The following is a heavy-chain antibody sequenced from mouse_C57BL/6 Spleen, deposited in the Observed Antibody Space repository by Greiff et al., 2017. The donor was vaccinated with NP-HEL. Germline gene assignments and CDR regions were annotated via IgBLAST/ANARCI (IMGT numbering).Heavy chain of an antibody. CDR2: IDPSDSYT. J-gene: IGHJ1*03. V-gene: IGHV1-69*01. CDR1: GYTFTSYW. Sequence: QVQLQQPGAELVMPGASVKLSCKASGYTFTSYWMHWVKQRPGQGLEWIGEIDPSDSYTNYNQKFKGKSTLTVDKSSSTAYMPLSSLTSEDSAVYYCARSALWYFDVWGTGTTVTVSS. CDR3: ARSALWYFDV.